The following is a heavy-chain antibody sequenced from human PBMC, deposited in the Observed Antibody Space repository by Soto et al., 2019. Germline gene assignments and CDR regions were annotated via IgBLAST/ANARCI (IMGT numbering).Heavy chain of an antibody. CDR3: ASNSYGYTLYDY. V-gene: IGHV4-30-4*01. J-gene: IGHJ4*02. D-gene: IGHD5-18*01. CDR2: IYYSGST. Sequence: QVQLQESGPGLVKPSQTLSLTCTVSGGSISSGDYYWSWIRQPPGKGLEWIGYIYYSGSTYYNPSPNSRVTISVDTSKTQFSLKLSSVTAADAAVYYGASNSYGYTLYDYWGQGTLVTVSS. CDR1: GGSISSGDYY.